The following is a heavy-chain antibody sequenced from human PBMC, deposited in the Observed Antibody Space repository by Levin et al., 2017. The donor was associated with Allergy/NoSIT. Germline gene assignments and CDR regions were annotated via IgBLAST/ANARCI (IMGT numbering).Heavy chain of an antibody. CDR3: ARPRWIQLYYFDY. CDR2: ISGSGGST. J-gene: IGHJ4*02. D-gene: IGHD5-18*01. CDR1: GFTFSSYA. V-gene: IGHV3-23*01. Sequence: QSGGSLRLSCAASGFTFSSYAMSWVRQAPGKGLEWVSAISGSGGSTYYADSVKGRFTISRDNSKNTLYLQMNSLRAEDTAVYYCARPRWIQLYYFDYWGQGTLVTVSS.